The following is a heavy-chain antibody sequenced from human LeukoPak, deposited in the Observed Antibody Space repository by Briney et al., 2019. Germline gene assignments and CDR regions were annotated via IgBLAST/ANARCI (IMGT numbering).Heavy chain of an antibody. V-gene: IGHV1-2*02. Sequence: ASVKVSCKASGYTFTGYYMHWVRQAPGQGLEWMGWINPNSGGTNYAQKFQGRVTMTRDTSISTAYMELSRLRSDDTAVYYCARGKGIAAAGTTAWGRGTLVTVSS. D-gene: IGHD6-13*01. CDR1: GYTFTGYY. J-gene: IGHJ5*02. CDR3: ARGKGIAAAGTTA. CDR2: INPNSGGT.